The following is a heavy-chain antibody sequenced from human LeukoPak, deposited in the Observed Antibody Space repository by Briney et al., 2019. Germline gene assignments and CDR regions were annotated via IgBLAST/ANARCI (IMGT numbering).Heavy chain of an antibody. D-gene: IGHD3-22*01. CDR3: AAEWRAGPGTTYYYDSSGYSY. CDR2: IVVGSGNT. CDR1: GFTFTSSA. V-gene: IGHV1-58*01. Sequence: GASVKVSCKASGFTFTSSAVQWVRQARGQRLEWIGWIVVGSGNTNYAQKFQERVTITRDMSTSTAYMELSSLRSEDTAVYNCAAEWRAGPGTTYYYDSSGYSYWGQGTLVTVSS. J-gene: IGHJ4*02.